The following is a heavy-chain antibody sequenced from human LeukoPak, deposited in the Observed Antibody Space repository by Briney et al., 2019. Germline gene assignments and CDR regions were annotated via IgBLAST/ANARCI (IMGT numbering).Heavy chain of an antibody. J-gene: IGHJ4*02. CDR3: AHGRARREVWPYTLDY. Sequence: SGPTLVKPTQTLTLTCTFSGFSLSTSGVGVGWIRQPPGKALEWLALIYWDDDKRYSPSLKSRLTITKDTSKNQVVLTMTNMDPVDTATYYCAHGRARREVWPYTLDYWGQGTLVTVSS. D-gene: IGHD3-16*01. V-gene: IGHV2-5*02. CDR1: GFSLSTSGVG. CDR2: IYWDDDK.